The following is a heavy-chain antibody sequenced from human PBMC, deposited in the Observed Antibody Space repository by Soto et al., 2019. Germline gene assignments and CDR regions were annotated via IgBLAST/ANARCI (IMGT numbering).Heavy chain of an antibody. CDR3: ARGTVWGVYPGTLAY. V-gene: IGHV3-53*02. CDR1: GFTVSSNY. J-gene: IGHJ4*02. D-gene: IGHD3-16*01. Sequence: EVQLVETGGGLIQPGGSLRLSCAASGFTVSSNYMSWVRQAPGKGLEWVSVIYSGGSTYYADSVKGRFTISRDNSKNTLYLQMNSLRAEDTAVYYCARGTVWGVYPGTLAYWGQGTLVAVSS. CDR2: IYSGGST.